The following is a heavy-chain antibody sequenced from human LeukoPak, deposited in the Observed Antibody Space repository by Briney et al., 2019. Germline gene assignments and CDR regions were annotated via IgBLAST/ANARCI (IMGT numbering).Heavy chain of an antibody. CDR1: GGSISSYY. CDR3: ASTYCGGDCYSNYYFDY. V-gene: IGHV4-59*08. Sequence: SSETLSLTCTVSGGSISSYYWSWIRQPPGKGLEWIGYIYYSGSTNYNPSLKSRVTISVDTSKNQFSLKLNSVTAADTAVYYCASTYCGGDCYSNYYFDYWGQGTLVTVSS. J-gene: IGHJ4*02. CDR2: IYYSGST. D-gene: IGHD2-21*02.